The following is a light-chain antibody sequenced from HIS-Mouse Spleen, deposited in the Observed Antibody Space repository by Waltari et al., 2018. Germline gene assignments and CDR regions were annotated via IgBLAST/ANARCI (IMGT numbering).Light chain of an antibody. CDR3: AAWDDSLSGPV. CDR1: SSNIGSNY. V-gene: IGLV1-47*01. CDR2: RNK. J-gene: IGLJ3*02. Sequence: QSVLTQPPSASGTPGQRVTISCSGSSSNIGSNYVYWYQQPPGTAPKLLIYRNKQRPSGVPYRFSGSKAGTSASLAISGLRSEDEADYYCAAWDDSLSGPVFGGGTKLTVL.